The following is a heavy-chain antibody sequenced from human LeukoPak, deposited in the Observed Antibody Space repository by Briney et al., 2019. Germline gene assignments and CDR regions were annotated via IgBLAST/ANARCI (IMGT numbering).Heavy chain of an antibody. CDR3: AKTIGRDYYYYGMDV. J-gene: IGHJ6*02. D-gene: IGHD3-3*01. Sequence: GGSLRLSCAPSGFTFSSYATTWVRQAPGKGLEWVSAIGGSGVSTYYADSVKGRFTISRDNSKNTLYLQMNSLRAEDTAVYYCAKTIGRDYYYYGMDVWGQGTTVTVSS. CDR1: GFTFSSYA. CDR2: IGGSGVST. V-gene: IGHV3-23*01.